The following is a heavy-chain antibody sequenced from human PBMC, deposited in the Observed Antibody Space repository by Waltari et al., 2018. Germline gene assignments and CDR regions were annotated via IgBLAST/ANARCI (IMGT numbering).Heavy chain of an antibody. Sequence: QVQLQESGPGLVKPSETLSLTCAVSGYSISSGYYWGWIRQPPGKGLEWIGSIYHSGSTYYNPSLKSRVTISVDTSKNQFSLKLSSVTAADTAVYYCARHGVGTRWLVPYNWFDPWGQGTLVTVSS. D-gene: IGHD6-19*01. V-gene: IGHV4-38-2*01. CDR3: ARHGVGTRWLVPYNWFDP. CDR1: GYSISSGYY. CDR2: IYHSGST. J-gene: IGHJ5*02.